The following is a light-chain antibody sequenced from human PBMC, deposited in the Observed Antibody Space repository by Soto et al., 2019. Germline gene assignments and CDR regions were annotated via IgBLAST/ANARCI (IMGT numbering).Light chain of an antibody. CDR3: GTWDSSLSAGV. CDR1: SSNIWNSY. Sequence: QSVLTQPPSVSAVPGQKVTISCSGSSSNIWNSYVSWYQHLPGTAPTLLIFDKTERPSGIPDRFSGSKSGTSATLDISGLQTGDEADYYCGTWDSSLSAGVFGTGTTVTVL. J-gene: IGLJ1*01. CDR2: DKT. V-gene: IGLV1-51*01.